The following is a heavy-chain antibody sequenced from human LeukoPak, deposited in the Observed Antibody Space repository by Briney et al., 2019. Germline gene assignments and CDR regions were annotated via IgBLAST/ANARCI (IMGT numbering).Heavy chain of an antibody. Sequence: GRSLRLSCAASGFTFSSYDMHWVPQAPGKGLEWLAVISYDGSNKYYADSVKGRFTISRDNSKNTLSLQMHSLRAEDTAVYYCAKSARFCTNDVCYTNYYYGMDVWGQGTTVTVSS. J-gene: IGHJ6*02. CDR2: ISYDGSNK. D-gene: IGHD2-8*01. CDR1: GFTFSSYD. V-gene: IGHV3-30*18. CDR3: AKSARFCTNDVCYTNYYYGMDV.